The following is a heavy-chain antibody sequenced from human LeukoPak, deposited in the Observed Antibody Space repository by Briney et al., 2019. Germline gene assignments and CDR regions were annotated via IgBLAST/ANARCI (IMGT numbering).Heavy chain of an antibody. CDR2: INHSGST. CDR1: GGSLSGYY. D-gene: IGHD2/OR15-2a*01. CDR3: ASGPSTTSYFYPLDV. V-gene: IGHV4-34*01. J-gene: IGHJ6*02. Sequence: PSQTLSLTCAVYGGSLSGYYWSWIRQPPGKGLEWIGEINHSGSTNYNPSLKSRVTISVDTSKNQFSLKLSSVTATDTVVYYCASGPSTTSYFYPLDVWGQGTTVTVS.